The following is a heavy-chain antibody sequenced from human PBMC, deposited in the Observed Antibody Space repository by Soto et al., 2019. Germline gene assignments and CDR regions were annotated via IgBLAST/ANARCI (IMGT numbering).Heavy chain of an antibody. CDR2: INAGNGNT. CDR1: GYTFTSYA. CDR3: ARNDYGDPDYYYGMDV. V-gene: IGHV1-3*01. J-gene: IGHJ6*02. D-gene: IGHD4-17*01. Sequence: ASVKVSCKASGYTFTSYAMHWVRQAPGQRLEWMGWINAGNGNTKYPQKFQGRVTITRDTSASTAYMELSSPRSEDTAVYYCARNDYGDPDYYYGMDVWGQGTTVTVSS.